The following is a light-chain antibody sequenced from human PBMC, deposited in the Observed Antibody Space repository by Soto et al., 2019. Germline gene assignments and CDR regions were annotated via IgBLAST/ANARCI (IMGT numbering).Light chain of an antibody. CDR2: DVS. CDR3: SSYTSSSTRV. V-gene: IGLV2-14*01. J-gene: IGLJ1*01. Sequence: QSALTQPASVSGSPGQSITISCTGTSSDVGGYNYVSWYQQHPGKAPKLMIYDVSNRPSGVSNRFSGSKSGNTASLTISGGQGEDEADYYCSSYTSSSTRVFGTGTKVTVL. CDR1: SSDVGGYNY.